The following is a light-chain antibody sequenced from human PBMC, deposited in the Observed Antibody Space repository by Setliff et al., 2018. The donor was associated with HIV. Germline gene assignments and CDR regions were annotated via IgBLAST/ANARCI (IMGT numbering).Light chain of an antibody. J-gene: IGLJ3*02. CDR2: DVS. Sequence: QSALTQPASVSGSPGQSITISCSGTSSDIAAYNLVSWYQQHPGKAPKLMISDVSSRPSGVSNRISGSKSGSTASLTISGLQPEDEADYYCSSFTISTTWVFGGGTKVTVL. V-gene: IGLV2-14*03. CDR3: SSFTISTTWV. CDR1: SSDIAAYNL.